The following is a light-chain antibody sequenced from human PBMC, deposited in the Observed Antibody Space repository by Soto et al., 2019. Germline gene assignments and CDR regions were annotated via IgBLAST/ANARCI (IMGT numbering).Light chain of an antibody. V-gene: IGLV2-14*01. Sequence: QSALTQPASVSGSPGQSITISCSGTSRDVGGYNYVSWYQQHPGKAPKLMIYDVSYRPSGVSNRFSGSKSDNTASLTISGLQAEDEADYYCSSYTSSSTLYVFGTGTKVTVL. CDR3: SSYTSSSTLYV. CDR2: DVS. J-gene: IGLJ1*01. CDR1: SRDVGGYNY.